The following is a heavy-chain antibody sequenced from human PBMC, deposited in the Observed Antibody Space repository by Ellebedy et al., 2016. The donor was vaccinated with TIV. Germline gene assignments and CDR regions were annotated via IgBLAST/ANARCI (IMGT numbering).Heavy chain of an antibody. CDR1: GFTFSSYW. J-gene: IGHJ4*02. V-gene: IGHV3-7*03. Sequence: GESLKISCAASGFTFSSYWMSWVRQAPGKGLEWVANIKQDGSEKYYVDSVKGRFTISRDNAKNSLYLQMNSLRAEDTAVYYCAKDSGLSGWYYDYWGQGTLVTVSS. CDR2: IKQDGSEK. CDR3: AKDSGLSGWYYDY. D-gene: IGHD6-19*01.